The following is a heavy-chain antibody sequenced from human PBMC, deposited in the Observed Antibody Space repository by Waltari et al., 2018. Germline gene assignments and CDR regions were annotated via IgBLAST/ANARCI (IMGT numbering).Heavy chain of an antibody. D-gene: IGHD2-2*01. V-gene: IGHV3-74*01. Sequence: EVQLVESGGGFVQPGGSLRLSCAASGLTFGISLMHRVRQGPGKGLVWVSRINGDGSTTNYADSVKGRFTISRDNAKNTLYLQMNSLRAEDTAVYYWAAPHSTSWYVSDYWGQGALVTVSS. CDR2: INGDGSTT. J-gene: IGHJ4*02. CDR3: AAPHSTSWYVSDY. CDR1: GLTFGISL.